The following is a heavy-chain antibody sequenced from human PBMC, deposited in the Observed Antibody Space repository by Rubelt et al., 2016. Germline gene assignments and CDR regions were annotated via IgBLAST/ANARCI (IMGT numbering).Heavy chain of an antibody. D-gene: IGHD6-19*01. CDR3: ARESSSGWYIDY. Sequence: QVQLVQSGAEVKKPGASVKVSCKASGYTFTGYYMHWVRQAPGQGLEWVGRINPNSGGTNYAQKFQGRVTMTRDTSITKAYMGLSRLRSDDTAVFYCARESSSGWYIDYWGQGTLVTVSS. J-gene: IGHJ4*02. V-gene: IGHV1-2*06. CDR1: GYTFTGYY. CDR2: INPNSGGT.